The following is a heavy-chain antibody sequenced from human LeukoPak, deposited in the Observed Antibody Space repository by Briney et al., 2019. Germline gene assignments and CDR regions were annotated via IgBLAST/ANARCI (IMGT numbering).Heavy chain of an antibody. D-gene: IGHD3-22*01. Sequence: SETLSLTCAVYGGSFSGYYWSWIRQPPGKGLEWIGEINHSGSTNYNPSLKSRGTISVDTSTTQFSLKLSSVTAAHTAVYYCARGLGYYYDSSGSYRSHWFDPWGQGTLVTVSS. CDR2: INHSGST. J-gene: IGHJ5*02. V-gene: IGHV4-34*01. CDR1: GGSFSGYY. CDR3: ARGLGYYYDSSGSYRSHWFDP.